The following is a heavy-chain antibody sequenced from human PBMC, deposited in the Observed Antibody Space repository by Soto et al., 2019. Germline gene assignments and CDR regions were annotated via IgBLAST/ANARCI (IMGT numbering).Heavy chain of an antibody. CDR1: GGSISIGFYY. Sequence: PSETLSLTSTVSGGSISIGFYYWSWIRQPPGTGLEWIVYIYYSGSTYYTPSLKSRVTISVDTSKNQFSLKLSSVTAADPAVYYCGHSGSGYDRYYFDYWGQGTVVTVSS. V-gene: IGHV4-30-4*01. D-gene: IGHD5-12*01. J-gene: IGHJ4*02. CDR3: GHSGSGYDRYYFDY. CDR2: IYYSGST.